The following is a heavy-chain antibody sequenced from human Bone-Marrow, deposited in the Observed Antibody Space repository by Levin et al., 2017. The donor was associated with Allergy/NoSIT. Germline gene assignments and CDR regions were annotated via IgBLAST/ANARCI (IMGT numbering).Heavy chain of an antibody. CDR3: ARELSSWYVAINWFDP. D-gene: IGHD6-13*01. Sequence: EASVKVSCKASGYTFTGYYMHWVRQAPGQGLEWMGRINPNSGGTNYAQKFQGRVTMTRDTSISTAYMELSRLRSDDTAVYYCARELSSWYVAINWFDPWGQGTLVTVSS. CDR2: INPNSGGT. V-gene: IGHV1-2*06. J-gene: IGHJ5*02. CDR1: GYTFTGYY.